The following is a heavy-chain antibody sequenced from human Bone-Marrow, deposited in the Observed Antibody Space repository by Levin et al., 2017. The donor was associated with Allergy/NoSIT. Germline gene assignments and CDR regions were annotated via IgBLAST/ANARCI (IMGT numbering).Heavy chain of an antibody. CDR3: ARAYYDSSGYWGPYFDY. J-gene: IGHJ4*02. Sequence: GESLKISCAASGFTFSSYAMHWVRQAPGKGLEWVAVISYDGSNKYYADSVKGRFTISRDNSKNTLYLQMNSLRAEDTAVYYCARAYYDSSGYWGPYFDYWGQGTLVTVSS. D-gene: IGHD3-22*01. CDR1: GFTFSSYA. CDR2: ISYDGSNK. V-gene: IGHV3-30*04.